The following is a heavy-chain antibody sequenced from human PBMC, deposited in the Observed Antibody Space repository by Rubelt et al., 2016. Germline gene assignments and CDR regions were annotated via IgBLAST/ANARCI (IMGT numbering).Heavy chain of an antibody. V-gene: IGHV3-33*01. Sequence: VRQAPGKGLEWVAVIWYDGSNKYYADSVKGRFTISRDNSKNTLYLQMNSLRAEDTAVYYCAREAGRYDSRDLTGLGYYYYGMDVWGQGTTVTVYS. CDR3: AREAGRYDSRDLTGLGYYYYGMDV. CDR2: IWYDGSNK. J-gene: IGHJ6*02. D-gene: IGHD3-22*01.